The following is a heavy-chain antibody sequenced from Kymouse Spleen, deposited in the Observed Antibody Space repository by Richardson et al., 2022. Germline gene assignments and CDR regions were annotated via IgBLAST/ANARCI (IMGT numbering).Heavy chain of an antibody. V-gene: IGHV5-51*01. Sequence: EVQLVQSGAEVKKPGESLKISCKGSGYSFTSYWIGWVRQMPGKGLEWMGIIYPGDSDTRYSPSFQGQVTISADKSISTAYLQWSSLKASDTAMYYCARQTFHYDILTGYYNPLFDYWGQGTLVTVSS. CDR3: ARQTFHYDILTGYYNPLFDY. D-gene: IGHD3-9*01. CDR2: IYPGDSDT. J-gene: IGHJ4*02. CDR1: GYSFTSYW.